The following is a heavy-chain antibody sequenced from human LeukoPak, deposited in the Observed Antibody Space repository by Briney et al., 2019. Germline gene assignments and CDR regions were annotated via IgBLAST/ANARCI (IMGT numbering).Heavy chain of an antibody. J-gene: IGHJ4*02. CDR3: AKEGGDWGKGYFDY. D-gene: IGHD7-27*01. Sequence: PGGSLRLSCAPSGFTFTTYPMSSVRQAPGKGLEWVSAISGSGGGTYYADSVKGRLTISRDNSRSTVFLQMSSRRAEDTAVYYCAKEGGDWGKGYFDYWGQGTLVTVSS. CDR2: ISGSGGGT. CDR1: GFTFTTYP. V-gene: IGHV3-23*01.